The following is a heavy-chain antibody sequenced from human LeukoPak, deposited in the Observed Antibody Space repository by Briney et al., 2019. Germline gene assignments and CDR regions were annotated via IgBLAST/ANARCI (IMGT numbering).Heavy chain of an antibody. CDR3: AKATGDWYLDL. V-gene: IGHV3-9*01. CDR2: ISWNSGTR. Sequence: GGSLRLSCAASGFTFDDYAMHWVRQAPGKGLEWVSGISWNSGTRGYADSVKGRFTISRDNAKNSLYLQMNSLRPDDTAFYYCAKATGDWYLDLWGRGTLVTVSS. J-gene: IGHJ2*01. D-gene: IGHD7-27*01. CDR1: GFTFDDYA.